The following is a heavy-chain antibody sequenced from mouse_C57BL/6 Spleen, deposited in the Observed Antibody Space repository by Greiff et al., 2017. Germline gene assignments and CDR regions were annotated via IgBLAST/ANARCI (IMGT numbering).Heavy chain of an antibody. Sequence: VQLQQSGAELARPGASVTLSCKASGYTFTSYGISWVKHRTGQGLEWIGEIYPRSGNTYYNEKFKGKATLTADKSSSTAYMELRSLTSEDSAVDFCAGITTAYYAMDYWGQGTSVTVSS. D-gene: IGHD2-4*01. J-gene: IGHJ4*01. CDR3: AGITTAYYAMDY. CDR1: GYTFTSYG. V-gene: IGHV1-81*01. CDR2: IYPRSGNT.